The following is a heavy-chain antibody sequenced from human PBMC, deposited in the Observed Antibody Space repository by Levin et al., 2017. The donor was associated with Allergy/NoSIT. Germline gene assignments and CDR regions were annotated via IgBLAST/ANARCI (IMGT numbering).Heavy chain of an antibody. J-gene: IGHJ4*02. CDR3: AKGGDFDS. V-gene: IGHV3-30*18. CDR2: ITSDGTNK. CDR1: GFSFSTYG. D-gene: IGHD1-26*01. Sequence: LSLTCAASGFSFSTYGIQWVRQAPGKGLEWVALITSDGTNKYYADPVKGRFTISRDNSKNTVYLQMNSLRPEDTAVYYCAKGGDFDSWGLGTVVAVSS.